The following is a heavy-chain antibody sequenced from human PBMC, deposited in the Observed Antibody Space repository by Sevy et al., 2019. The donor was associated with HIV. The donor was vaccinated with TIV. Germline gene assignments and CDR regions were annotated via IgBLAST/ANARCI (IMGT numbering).Heavy chain of an antibody. D-gene: IGHD3-3*01. CDR2: LNQDGGAK. Sequence: GGSLRLSCAASGFTLSTTWMTWVRQAPGKGLEWVANLNQDGGAKYYVDSVKGRFTISRDNTKNSLYLQMRSLRVEDTAVYYCTTSFGVIAGDDFDYWGQGTLVTVSS. CDR3: TTSFGVIAGDDFDY. J-gene: IGHJ4*01. V-gene: IGHV3-7*01. CDR1: GFTLSTTW.